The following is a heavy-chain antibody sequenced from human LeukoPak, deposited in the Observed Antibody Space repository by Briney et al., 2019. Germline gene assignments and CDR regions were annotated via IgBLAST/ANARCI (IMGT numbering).Heavy chain of an antibody. J-gene: IGHJ6*02. V-gene: IGHV3-9*01. D-gene: IGHD2-8*01. CDR1: GFTHDDYS. CDR3: TKDLSSQCITDIRHYGMNG. Sequence: GGSLRLSCAASGFTHDDYSMHWVRQAPGKGLEWVAGISWHSRSIGYADSVKGRFPISRDNAKNSVSLQMNSLRTEDTALYYGTKDLSSQCITDIRHYGMNGWGQGTTVAVSS. CDR2: ISWHSRSI.